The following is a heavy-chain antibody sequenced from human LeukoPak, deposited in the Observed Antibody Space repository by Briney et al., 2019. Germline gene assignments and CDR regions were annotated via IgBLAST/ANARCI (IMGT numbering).Heavy chain of an antibody. J-gene: IGHJ5*02. CDR3: PKESSRYGDYQVFET. CDR2: ISYDGSNK. CDR1: GFTFSSYG. D-gene: IGHD4-17*01. Sequence: GGSLRLSCAASGFTFSSYGMHWVRQAPGKGLEWVAVISYDGSNKYYADSVKGRFTISRDNSKNTLYLQMNSLRAEDTAVYYCPKESSRYGDYQVFETWGPRT. V-gene: IGHV3-30*18.